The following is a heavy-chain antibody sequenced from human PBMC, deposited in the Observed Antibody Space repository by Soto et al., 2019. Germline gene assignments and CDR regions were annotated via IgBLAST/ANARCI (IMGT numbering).Heavy chain of an antibody. CDR1: EFTFGDYA. CDR2: IRSKAYGGTT. Sequence: GGSLRLSCTASEFTFGDYAMSWFRQAPGKGLEWVGFIRSKAYGGTTEYAASVKGRFTISRDDSKSIAYLQMNSLKTEDTAVYYCTRVVTRSSDAFDIWGQGTMVTVSS. V-gene: IGHV3-49*03. CDR3: TRVVTRSSDAFDI. J-gene: IGHJ3*02. D-gene: IGHD6-6*01.